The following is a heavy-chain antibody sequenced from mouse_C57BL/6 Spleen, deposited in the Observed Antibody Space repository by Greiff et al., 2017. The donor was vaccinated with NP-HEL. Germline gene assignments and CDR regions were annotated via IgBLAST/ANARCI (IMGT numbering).Heavy chain of an antibody. CDR1: GFTFSSYA. Sequence: EVNVVESGEGLVKPGGSLKLSCAASGFTFSSYAMSWVRQTPEKRLEWVAYISSGGDYIYYADTVKGRFTISSYNARNTLYLQMSSLKSEDTAMYYCTRDTPTGNAMDYWGQGTSVTVSS. D-gene: IGHD4-1*02. CDR3: TRDTPTGNAMDY. V-gene: IGHV5-9-1*02. CDR2: ISSGGDYI. J-gene: IGHJ4*01.